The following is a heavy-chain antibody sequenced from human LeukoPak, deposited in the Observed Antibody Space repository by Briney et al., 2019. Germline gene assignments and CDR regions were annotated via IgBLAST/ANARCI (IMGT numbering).Heavy chain of an antibody. CDR1: GYSFTSYW. V-gene: IGHV5-51*01. CDR2: IYPGDSDT. Sequence: GESLKISCKGSGYSFTSYWIGWVRQMPGKGLEWMGIIYPGDSDTRYSPSFQGQVTISADKSISTAYLQWSSLKASDTAMYYCARGSIAAAGSYHPYYYYMDVWGKGTTVTVSS. J-gene: IGHJ6*03. CDR3: ARGSIAAAGSYHPYYYYMDV. D-gene: IGHD6-13*01.